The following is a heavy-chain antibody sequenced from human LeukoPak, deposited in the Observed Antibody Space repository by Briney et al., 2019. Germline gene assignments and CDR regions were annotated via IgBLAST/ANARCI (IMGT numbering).Heavy chain of an antibody. V-gene: IGHV3-7*01. Sequence: GGSLRLSCAASGLTFSFFYMSWVRQPPGKGLEWVANIKQDGKEKHYVDSVKGRFTISRDNAKRSLYLQMDSLRAEDTAVYYCARDPRGSEYSHFDSWGQGTQVTVSP. CDR1: GLTFSFFY. CDR3: ARDPRGSEYSHFDS. J-gene: IGHJ4*02. D-gene: IGHD3-10*01. CDR2: IKQDGKEK.